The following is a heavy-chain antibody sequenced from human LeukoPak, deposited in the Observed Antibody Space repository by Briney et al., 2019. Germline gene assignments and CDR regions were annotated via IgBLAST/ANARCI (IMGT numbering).Heavy chain of an antibody. CDR2: FNPENGNT. Sequence: ASVKVSCKASGYSFVGYGITWVRQAPGQGLEWMGWFNPENGNTNYAQKVQGRVTMTADTSTSTSYMELRSLRSDDTAVYYCARAVQWELLYWGQGTLVTVSS. D-gene: IGHD1-26*01. CDR3: ARAVQWELLY. V-gene: IGHV1-18*01. J-gene: IGHJ4*02. CDR1: GYSFVGYG.